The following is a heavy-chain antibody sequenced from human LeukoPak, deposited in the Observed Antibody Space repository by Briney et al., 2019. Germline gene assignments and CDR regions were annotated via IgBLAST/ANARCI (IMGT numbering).Heavy chain of an antibody. J-gene: IGHJ5*02. V-gene: IGHV3-48*02. CDR1: GFTFSSYN. CDR3: ARDQGITYNWFDP. CDR2: ISSSTTI. Sequence: PGGSLRLSCAASGFTFSSYNMYWVRQAPGKGLEWVSYISSSTTIYYADSVKGRFTISRDNAKNSLYLQMNSLRDEDTAVYYCARDQGITYNWFDPWGQGTLVTVSS. D-gene: IGHD1-14*01.